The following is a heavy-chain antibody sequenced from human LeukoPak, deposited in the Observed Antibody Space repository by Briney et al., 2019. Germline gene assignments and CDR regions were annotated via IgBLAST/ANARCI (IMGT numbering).Heavy chain of an antibody. CDR1: GFTFSNAW. Sequence: PVGSLRLSCAASGFTFSNAWMSWVRQAPGKGLEWVGRIKSKTDGGTTDYDAPVKGRFTISRDDSKNTLYLQMNSLKTEDTAVYYCTIRTIIGSFDYWGQGTLVTVSS. J-gene: IGHJ4*02. D-gene: IGHD2-2*01. CDR3: TIRTIIGSFDY. V-gene: IGHV3-15*01. CDR2: IKSKTDGGTT.